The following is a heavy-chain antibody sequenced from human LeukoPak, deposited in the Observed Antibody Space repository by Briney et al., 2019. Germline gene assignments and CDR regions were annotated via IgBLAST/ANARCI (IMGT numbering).Heavy chain of an antibody. V-gene: IGHV3-48*01. Sequence: GGSLRLSCAASGFTFSSYSMNWVRQAPGKGLEWVSYISSSSSTIYYADSVKGRFTISRDNAKNSLYLQMNSLRAEDTAMYYCARAALGYCSGGSCYTYAFDIWGQGTMVTVSS. CDR2: ISSSSSTI. CDR3: ARAALGYCSGGSCYTYAFDI. J-gene: IGHJ3*02. CDR1: GFTFSSYS. D-gene: IGHD2-15*01.